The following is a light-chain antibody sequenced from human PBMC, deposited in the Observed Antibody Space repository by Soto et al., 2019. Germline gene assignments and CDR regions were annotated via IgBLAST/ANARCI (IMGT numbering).Light chain of an antibody. J-gene: IGKJ1*01. Sequence: DIQMTQSPSTLSASVGDRVTITCRASQSISSWLAWYQQKPGKAPKLLIYDASSLESGVPSRFSVSGSGTEFTLAISSLQPDDFATYYCQHYNSYSWTFGQGTKVEIK. V-gene: IGKV1-5*01. CDR1: QSISSW. CDR3: QHYNSYSWT. CDR2: DAS.